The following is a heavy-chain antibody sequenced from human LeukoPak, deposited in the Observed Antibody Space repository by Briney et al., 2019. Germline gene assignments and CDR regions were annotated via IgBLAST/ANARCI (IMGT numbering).Heavy chain of an antibody. CDR1: GFPFSSHG. D-gene: IGHD6-13*01. V-gene: IGHV3-30*02. CDR2: IRQEGRDT. CDR3: ARDHTSAQQLVWGNWFDP. Sequence: GGSLRLSCAASGFPFSSHGMHWVRQAPGKGLEWVAYIRQEGRDTYYADSVKGRFTISRDNAKNSLYLQMNSLRAEDTAVYYCARDHTSAQQLVWGNWFDPWGQGTLVTVSS. J-gene: IGHJ5*02.